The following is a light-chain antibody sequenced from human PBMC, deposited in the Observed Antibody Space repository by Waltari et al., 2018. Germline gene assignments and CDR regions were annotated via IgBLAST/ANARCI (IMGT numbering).Light chain of an antibody. Sequence: SALTQPDSVSGSPGQSITISCSGVSSDSGAYNYVSWYRRHPGEAPKVIIYDVSNRPSGVSNRFSGSKSGSTASLTISGLQPEDEAVYYCSSSTSSTTGIFGGGTKLTVL. CDR3: SSSTSSTTGI. CDR1: SSDSGAYNY. CDR2: DVS. V-gene: IGLV2-14*03. J-gene: IGLJ2*01.